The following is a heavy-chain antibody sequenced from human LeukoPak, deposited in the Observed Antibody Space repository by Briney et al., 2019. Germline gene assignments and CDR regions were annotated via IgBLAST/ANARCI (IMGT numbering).Heavy chain of an antibody. J-gene: IGHJ3*02. V-gene: IGHV4-30-4*08. CDR2: IYYSGST. D-gene: IGHD3-3*01. CDR1: GGSISSGDYY. Sequence: SETLSLTCTVSGGSISSGDYYWSWIRQPPGEGLEWIGYIYYSGSTYYNPSLKSRVTISVDTSKNQFSLKLSSVTAADTAVYYCARDQDYDFWSGSQAGHAFDICGQGTMVTVSS. CDR3: ARDQDYDFWSGSQAGHAFDI.